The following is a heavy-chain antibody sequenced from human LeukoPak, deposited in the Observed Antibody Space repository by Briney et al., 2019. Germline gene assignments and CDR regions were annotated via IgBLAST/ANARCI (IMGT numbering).Heavy chain of an antibody. CDR3: ATAVAGPYYYYYGMDV. Sequence: PGGSLRLSCAASGLTFSSYAMSWVRQAPGRGLEWVSAISDSGGSTYYADSVKGRFTISRDNSKNTLYLQMNSLRAEDTAVYYCATAVAGPYYYYYGMDVWGQGTTVTVSS. D-gene: IGHD6-19*01. V-gene: IGHV3-23*01. CDR1: GLTFSSYA. CDR2: ISDSGGST. J-gene: IGHJ6*02.